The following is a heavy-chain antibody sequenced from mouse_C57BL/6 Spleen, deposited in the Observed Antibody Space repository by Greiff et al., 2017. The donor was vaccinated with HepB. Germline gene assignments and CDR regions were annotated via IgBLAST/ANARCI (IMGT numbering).Heavy chain of an antibody. J-gene: IGHJ4*01. CDR3: ARLSHYYAMDY. Sequence: DVQLVESGGGLVKPGGSLKLSCAASGFTFSDYGMHWVRQAPEKGLEWVAYISSGSSTIYYADTVKGRFTISRDNAKNTLFLQMTSLRSEDTAMYYCARLSHYYAMDYWGQGTSVTVSS. CDR2: ISSGSSTI. V-gene: IGHV5-17*01. CDR1: GFTFSDYG.